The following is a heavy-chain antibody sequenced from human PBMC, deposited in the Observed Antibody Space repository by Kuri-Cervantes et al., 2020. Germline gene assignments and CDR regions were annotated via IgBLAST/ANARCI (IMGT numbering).Heavy chain of an antibody. J-gene: IGHJ5*02. D-gene: IGHD6-19*01. CDR2: IYYSGST. CDR3: ARLSGWYIGSWFDP. CDR1: GDSISGYY. V-gene: IGHV4-59*08. Sequence: SETLSLTCSVSGDSISGYYWSWIRQSPGKALEWIGSIYYSGSTYYNPSLKSRVTISVDTSKNQFSLKLSSVTAADTAVYYCARLSGWYIGSWFDPWGQGTLVTVSS.